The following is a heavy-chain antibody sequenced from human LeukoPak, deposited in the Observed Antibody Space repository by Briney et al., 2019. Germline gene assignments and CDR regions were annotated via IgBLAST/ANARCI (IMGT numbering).Heavy chain of an antibody. CDR1: GFTFSSYS. Sequence: PGGSLRLSCAASGFTFSSYSMNWVRQAPGKGLEWVSYISSSSSTIYYADSVKGRFTISRDNAKNSLYLQMNSLRDEDTAVYYCARDEIAVPSIAHFDYWGQGTLVTVSS. CDR2: ISSSSSTI. D-gene: IGHD6-19*01. CDR3: ARDEIAVPSIAHFDY. J-gene: IGHJ4*02. V-gene: IGHV3-48*02.